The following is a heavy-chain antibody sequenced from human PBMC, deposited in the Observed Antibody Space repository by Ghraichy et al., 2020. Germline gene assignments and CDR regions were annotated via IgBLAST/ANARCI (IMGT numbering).Heavy chain of an antibody. CDR3: AGEDWNDAWSMDV. D-gene: IGHD1-1*01. J-gene: IGHJ6*02. CDR1: GFTFSSYG. V-gene: IGHV3-30*02. CDR2: IRYDGSNK. Sequence: GESLNISCAASGFTFSSYGMHWVRQAPGKGLEWVAFIRYDGSNKYYADSVKGRFTISRDNSKNTLYLQMNSLRAEDTAVYYCAGEDWNDAWSMDVWGQGTTVTVSS.